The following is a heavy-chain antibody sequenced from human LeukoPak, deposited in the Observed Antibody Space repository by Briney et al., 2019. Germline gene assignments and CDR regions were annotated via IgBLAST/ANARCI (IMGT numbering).Heavy chain of an antibody. CDR3: ARHGTYYDSNSQFDY. V-gene: IGHV4-39*01. CDR1: GGSISRDTYY. J-gene: IGHJ4*02. CDR2: IYYSGST. Sequence: SETLSLTCSVSGGSISRDTYYWSWIRQPPGKRLEWIGIIYYSGSTYYNPSLKSRVTIFVDRSKNQLSLQLSSVTAADTAVYYCARHGTYYDSNSQFDYWGQGTLVTVSS. D-gene: IGHD3-22*01.